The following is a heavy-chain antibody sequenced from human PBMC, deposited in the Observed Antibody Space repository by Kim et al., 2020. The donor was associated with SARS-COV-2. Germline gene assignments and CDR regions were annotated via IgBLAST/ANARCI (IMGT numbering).Heavy chain of an antibody. J-gene: IGHJ6*02. CDR1: GGSISSSSYY. Sequence: SETLSLTCTVSGGSISSSSYYWGWIRQPPGKGLEWIGSIYYSGSTYYNPSLKSRVTISVDTSKNQFSLKLSSVTAADTAVYYCARHRTDLYYYDSSGYLRLGYYYYGMDVWGQGTTVTVSS. CDR2: IYYSGST. V-gene: IGHV4-39*01. CDR3: ARHRTDLYYYDSSGYLRLGYYYYGMDV. D-gene: IGHD3-22*01.